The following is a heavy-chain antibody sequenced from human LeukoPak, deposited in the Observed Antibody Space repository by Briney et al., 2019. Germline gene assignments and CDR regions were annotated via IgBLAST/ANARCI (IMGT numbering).Heavy chain of an antibody. Sequence: GGSLRLSCAASGFTFSSYAMSWVRQAPGKSLEWVSGIGGSGSRTYYADSVKGRFTISRDNSENTLYLQMNSLISEDTAIYYCAKKYGVTVYGSGLNYFDYWGQGTLVTVSS. CDR2: IGGSGSRT. D-gene: IGHD6-19*01. CDR3: AKKYGVTVYGSGLNYFDY. V-gene: IGHV3-23*01. CDR1: GFTFSSYA. J-gene: IGHJ4*02.